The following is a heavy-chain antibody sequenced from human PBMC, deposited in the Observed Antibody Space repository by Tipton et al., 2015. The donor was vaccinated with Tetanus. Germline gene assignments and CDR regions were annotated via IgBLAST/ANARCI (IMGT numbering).Heavy chain of an antibody. Sequence: TLSLTCTVPGGSIDSLYWTWLRQPAGKPLEWIGRIYPTGNTKYNPSLMSRVAMSVDMSRNQFSLRLNSVTSADTAVYYCARDKRLADRTPFDMWGLGTLVTVSS. CDR3: ARDKRLADRTPFDM. D-gene: IGHD6-6*01. CDR1: GGSIDSLY. CDR2: IYPTGNT. J-gene: IGHJ3*02. V-gene: IGHV4-4*07.